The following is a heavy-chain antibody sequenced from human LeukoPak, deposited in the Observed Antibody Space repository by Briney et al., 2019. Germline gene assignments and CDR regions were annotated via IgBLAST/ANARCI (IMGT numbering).Heavy chain of an antibody. CDR1: GGSISSYY. J-gene: IGHJ4*02. Sequence: ETLSLTCTVSGGSISSYYWSWIRQPPGKGLEWIGYIYYSGSTNYNPSLNSRVTISVDTSENQFSLELRSVTAADAAVYYCARTYCDSTTCYRFDYWGQGTLVIVSS. CDR3: ARTYCDSTTCYRFDY. CDR2: IYYSGST. D-gene: IGHD2-2*01. V-gene: IGHV4-59*08.